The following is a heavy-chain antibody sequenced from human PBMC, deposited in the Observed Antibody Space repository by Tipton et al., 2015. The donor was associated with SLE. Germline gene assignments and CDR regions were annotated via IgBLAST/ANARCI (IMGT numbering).Heavy chain of an antibody. D-gene: IGHD7-27*01. CDR3: ARPLGHAVFDI. V-gene: IGHV1-2*02. Sequence: QLVQSGGEGKKPGASVKVSCKASGYTFSNYGISWVRQAPGQGLEWMGWINPISGGTNYAQKFQGRVTMTRDTSINAIHMELSKLRSDDTAVYYCARPLGHAVFDIWGQGTMVTVSS. CDR2: INPISGGT. J-gene: IGHJ3*02. CDR1: GYTFSNYG.